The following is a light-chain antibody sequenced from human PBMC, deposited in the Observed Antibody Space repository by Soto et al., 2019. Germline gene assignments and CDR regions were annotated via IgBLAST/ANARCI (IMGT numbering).Light chain of an antibody. V-gene: IGKV1-9*01. CDR3: QQLNSDPPIT. J-gene: IGKJ5*01. CDR2: TAS. CDR1: QGISTY. Sequence: IQLTQSPSSLSASVGDRVTITCRASQGISTYLAWYQQKPGRAPKLLIYTASTLQSGVPSRFSGRGSGTDFTITISSLQPADVATYYCQQLNSDPPITFGQGTRLEI.